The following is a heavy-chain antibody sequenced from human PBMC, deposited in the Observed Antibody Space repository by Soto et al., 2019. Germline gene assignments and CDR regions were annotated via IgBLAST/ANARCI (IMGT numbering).Heavy chain of an antibody. CDR2: IYYSGKT. CDR3: AGLERGYNYGFDY. J-gene: IGHJ4*02. D-gene: IGHD5-18*01. Sequence: PSETLSLTCTVSGGSIISSSYHWGWIRQPPGKGLEWIGSIYYSGKTYYNPSLRSRLTISVETSKNQFSLKLSAVTAADTAVYYCAGLERGYNYGFDYWGQGTLVTVSS. CDR1: GGSIISSSYH. V-gene: IGHV4-39*01.